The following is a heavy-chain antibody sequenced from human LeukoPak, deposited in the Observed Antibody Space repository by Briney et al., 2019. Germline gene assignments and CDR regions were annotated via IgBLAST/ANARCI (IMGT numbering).Heavy chain of an antibody. D-gene: IGHD6-6*01. CDR3: TRQASIAAREGDY. J-gene: IGHJ4*02. CDR2: IRSKANSYAT. V-gene: IGHV3-73*01. Sequence: AGGSLRLSCAASGFTFSGSAMHWVRQASGKGLEWVGRIRSKANSYATAYAASVKGRFTISRDDSKNTAYLQMNSLKTEDTAVYYCTRQASIAAREGDYWGQGTLVTVSS. CDR1: GFTFSGSA.